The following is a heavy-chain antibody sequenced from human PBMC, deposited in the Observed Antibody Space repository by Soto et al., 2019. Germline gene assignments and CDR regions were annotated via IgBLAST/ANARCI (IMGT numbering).Heavy chain of an antibody. CDR3: ARDKGGWPFDF. D-gene: IGHD6-19*01. CDR1: GFTFSTYG. CDR2: IWADGSIK. Sequence: QVQLVESGGCVVQPGRSLRLSCAASGFTFSTYGMHCVRQAPGKGLEWVAVIWADGSIKYYGDSVKGRFTISRDNSKDTLYLEMNSVRAEDTAVYYCARDKGGWPFDFWGQGTLVTVSS. V-gene: IGHV3-33*01. J-gene: IGHJ4*02.